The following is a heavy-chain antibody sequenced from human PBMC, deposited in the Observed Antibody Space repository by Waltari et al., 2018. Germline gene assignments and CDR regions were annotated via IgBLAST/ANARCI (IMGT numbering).Heavy chain of an antibody. CDR3: ARVYYGSGSRTYYYYMDV. Sequence: QVQLPESGPGLVKPSETLSLPCTVTDCSISSSYWSCLPPPPGKGLEWIGYLYTSGSSNYNPSLKSRVTISVDTSKNQFSLKRSSVTAADTAVYYCARVYYGSGSRTYYYYMDVWGKGTTVTVSS. CDR1: DCSISSSY. CDR2: LYTSGSS. D-gene: IGHD3-10*01. V-gene: IGHV4-4*09. J-gene: IGHJ6*03.